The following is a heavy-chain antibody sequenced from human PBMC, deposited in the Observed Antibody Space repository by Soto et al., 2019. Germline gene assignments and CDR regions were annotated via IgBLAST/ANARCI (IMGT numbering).Heavy chain of an antibody. J-gene: IGHJ6*02. CDR3: ATELAVSGRVYYYYGMDV. CDR2: FDPEDGET. D-gene: IGHD2-21*01. Sequence: ASVKGSCKVSGYTLTELSMHWVRQAPGKGLEWMGGFDPEDGETIYAQKFQGRVTMTEDTSTDTAYMELSSLRSEDTAVYYCATELAVSGRVYYYYGMDVWGQGTTVAVS. V-gene: IGHV1-24*01. CDR1: GYTLTELS.